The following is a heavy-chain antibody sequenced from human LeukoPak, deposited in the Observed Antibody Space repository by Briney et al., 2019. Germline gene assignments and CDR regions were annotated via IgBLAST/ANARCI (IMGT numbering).Heavy chain of an antibody. J-gene: IGHJ6*03. D-gene: IGHD4-17*01. CDR2: INPNSGGT. CDR3: ARDGVGRDYGDYISYYYYMDV. CDR1: GYTFTGYY. V-gene: IGHV1-2*06. Sequence: GASVKVSCKASGYTFTGYYMHWVRQAPGQGLEWMGRINPNSGGTNYAQKFQGRVTMTRDTSISTAYMELSRLRSDDTAVYYCARDGVGRDYGDYISYYYYMDVWGKGTTVTVSS.